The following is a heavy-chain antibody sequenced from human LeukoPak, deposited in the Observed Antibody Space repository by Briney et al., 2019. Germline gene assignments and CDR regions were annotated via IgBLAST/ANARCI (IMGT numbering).Heavy chain of an antibody. CDR3: ARRYNWNYGHAFDI. J-gene: IGHJ3*02. CDR2: ISGSGGST. CDR1: GFTFSRYD. V-gene: IGHV3-23*01. D-gene: IGHD1-7*01. Sequence: SGGSLRLSCAASGFTFSRYDMHWVRHAPGKGLEWVSAISGSGGSTYYADSVKGRFTISRDNSKNTLYLQMNSLRAEDTAVYYCARRYNWNYGHAFDIWGQGTMVTVSS.